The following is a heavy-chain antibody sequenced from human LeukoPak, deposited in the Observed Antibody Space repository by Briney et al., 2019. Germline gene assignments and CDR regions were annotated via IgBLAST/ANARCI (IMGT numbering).Heavy chain of an antibody. V-gene: IGHV3-9*01. Sequence: GRSLRLSCAASGFTFDDYAMHWVRQAPGKGLEWVSGISWNSGSIGYADSVKGRFTISRDNAKNSLYLQMNSLRAEDTALYYCAKDNYYDSSGYPSDWGQGTLVTVSS. CDR1: GFTFDDYA. D-gene: IGHD3-22*01. CDR2: ISWNSGSI. J-gene: IGHJ4*02. CDR3: AKDNYYDSSGYPSD.